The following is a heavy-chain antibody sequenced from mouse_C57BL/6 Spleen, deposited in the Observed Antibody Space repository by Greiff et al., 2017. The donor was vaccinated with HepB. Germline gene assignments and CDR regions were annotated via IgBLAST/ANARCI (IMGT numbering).Heavy chain of an antibody. CDR3: TRGEGTWGGFAY. CDR2: ISSGGDYI. CDR1: GFTFSSYA. V-gene: IGHV5-9-1*02. D-gene: IGHD4-1*01. Sequence: EVMLVESGAGLVKPGGSLKLSCAASGFTFSSYAMSWVRQTPEKRLEWVAYISSGGDYIYYADTVKGRFTISRDNARNTLYLQMSSLKSEDTAMYYCTRGEGTWGGFAYWGQGTLVTVSA. J-gene: IGHJ3*01.